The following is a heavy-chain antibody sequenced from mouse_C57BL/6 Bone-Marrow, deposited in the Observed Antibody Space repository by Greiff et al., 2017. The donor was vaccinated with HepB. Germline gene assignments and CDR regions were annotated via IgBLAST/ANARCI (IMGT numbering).Heavy chain of an antibody. CDR1: GYTFTSYW. D-gene: IGHD1-1*01. V-gene: IGHV1-55*01. CDR2: IYPGSGST. CDR3: ARPYYYGSSLPYAMDY. Sequence: QVQLQQPGAELVKPGASVKMSCKASGYTFTSYWITWVKQRPGQGLEWIGDIYPGSGSTNYNEKFKSKATLTVDTSSSTAYMQLSSLTSEDSAAYYCARPYYYGSSLPYAMDYWGQGTSVTVSS. J-gene: IGHJ4*01.